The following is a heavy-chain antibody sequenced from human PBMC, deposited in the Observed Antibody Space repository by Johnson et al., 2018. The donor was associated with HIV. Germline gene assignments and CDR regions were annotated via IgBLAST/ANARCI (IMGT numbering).Heavy chain of an antibody. CDR3: AKVRRAYYEDAFDI. V-gene: IGHV3-30*02. CDR2: IRNDGSNK. J-gene: IGHJ3*02. Sequence: QVQLVESGGGVVQPGGSLRLSCEASRFTFSSYGMHWVRQAPGKGLEWVAFIRNDGSNKNYGDSVKGRFTISRDNSKNTLYLQMNSLRAEDTAVYYCAKVRRAYYEDAFDIWGPGTLVTVSS. D-gene: IGHD3-22*01. CDR1: RFTFSSYG.